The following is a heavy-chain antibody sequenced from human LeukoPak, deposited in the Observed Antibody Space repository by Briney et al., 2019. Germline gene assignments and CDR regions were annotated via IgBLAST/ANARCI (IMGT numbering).Heavy chain of an antibody. Sequence: PSETLSLTCAVYDGSFSGYSWGWIRQPPGKGLEWIGEINQSGSTNYNPSLKSRVSISLDTSKNQFSLKLSSVTAADTAVYYCARSSGWANYYYYYMDVWGKGTTVTISS. J-gene: IGHJ6*03. D-gene: IGHD6-19*01. V-gene: IGHV4-34*01. CDR1: DGSFSGYS. CDR3: ARSSGWANYYYYYMDV. CDR2: INQSGST.